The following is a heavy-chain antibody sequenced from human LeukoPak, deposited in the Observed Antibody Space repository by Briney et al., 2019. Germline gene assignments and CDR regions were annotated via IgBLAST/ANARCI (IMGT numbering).Heavy chain of an antibody. V-gene: IGHV1-2*02. CDR1: GYTFTGYY. CDR2: INPNSGGT. CDR3: ATPTYYYDSSGYPSFDY. J-gene: IGHJ4*02. D-gene: IGHD3-22*01. Sequence: EASVKVSCKASGYTFTGYYMHWVRQAPGQGLEWMGWINPNSGGTNYAQKFQGRVTMTRDTSISTAYMELSRLRSDDTAVYYCATPTYYYDSSGYPSFDYWGQGTLVTVSS.